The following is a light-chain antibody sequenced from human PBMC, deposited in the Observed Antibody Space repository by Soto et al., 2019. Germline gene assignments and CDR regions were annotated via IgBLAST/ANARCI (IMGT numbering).Light chain of an antibody. Sequence: DVQMTQSPSTLSASVGDRVTITCRASQSISNYLNWYQQKPGKAPELLIYLASSLETGVPSRFSGSGSGTDFTFTTSSLQPEDIATYYCQQYDNLPYTFGQGTRLEIK. J-gene: IGKJ5*01. CDR2: LAS. V-gene: IGKV1-33*01. CDR3: QQYDNLPYT. CDR1: QSISNY.